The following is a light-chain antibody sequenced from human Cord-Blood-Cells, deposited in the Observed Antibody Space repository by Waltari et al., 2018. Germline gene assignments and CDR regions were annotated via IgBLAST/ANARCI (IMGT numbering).Light chain of an antibody. V-gene: IGLV2-23*02. CDR1: SSDVGSYNL. Sequence: QSALTQPASVSGSPEQSITISCTGTSSDVGSYNLVSWYQQHPGKAPKLMIYEVSKRPSGVSNRFSGSKSGNTASLTISGLQAEDEADYYCCSYAGSSTLFGGGTKLTVL. CDR3: CSYAGSSTL. J-gene: IGLJ2*01. CDR2: EVS.